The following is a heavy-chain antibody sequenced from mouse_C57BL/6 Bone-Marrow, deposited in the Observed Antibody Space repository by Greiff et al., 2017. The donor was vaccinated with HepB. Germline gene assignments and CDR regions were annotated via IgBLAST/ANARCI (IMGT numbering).Heavy chain of an antibody. CDR3: ARDSSGWYFDV. Sequence: VKLVESGAELVKPGASVKLSCKASGYTFTSYWMHWVKQRPGQGLEWIGMIHPNSGSTNYNEKFKSKATLTVDKSSSTAYMQLSSLTSEESAVYYCARDSSGWYFDVWGTGTTVTVSS. CDR1: GYTFTSYW. CDR2: IHPNSGST. J-gene: IGHJ1*03. D-gene: IGHD1-1*01. V-gene: IGHV1-64*01.